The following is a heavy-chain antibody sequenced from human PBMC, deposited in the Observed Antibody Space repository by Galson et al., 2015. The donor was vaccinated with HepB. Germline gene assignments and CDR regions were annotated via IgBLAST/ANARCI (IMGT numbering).Heavy chain of an antibody. Sequence: SLRLSCAASGFTFSSYWMSWVRQAPGKGLEWVANIKQDGSEKYYVDSVKGRFTISRDNAKNSLYLQMNSLRAEDTAVYYCARGPGDCSSTSCYFSGGDYGMDVWGQGTTVTVSS. CDR3: ARGPGDCSSTSCYFSGGDYGMDV. CDR1: GFTFSSYW. V-gene: IGHV3-7*03. D-gene: IGHD2-2*01. J-gene: IGHJ6*02. CDR2: IKQDGSEK.